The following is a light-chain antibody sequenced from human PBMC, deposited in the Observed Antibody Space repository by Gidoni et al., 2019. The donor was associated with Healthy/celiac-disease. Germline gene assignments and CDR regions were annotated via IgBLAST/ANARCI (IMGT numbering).Light chain of an antibody. CDR2: DAS. CDR1: QSVSSY. J-gene: IGKJ5*01. Sequence: EIVLTQSPATLSLFPGGSATISRRTSQSVSSYLAWYQQQPGQAPRLLIYDASNRATGIPTRFSGSGSGTDFTLTISSLEPEDFAVYYCQQRSNWPSTFGQGTRLEIK. V-gene: IGKV3-11*01. CDR3: QQRSNWPST.